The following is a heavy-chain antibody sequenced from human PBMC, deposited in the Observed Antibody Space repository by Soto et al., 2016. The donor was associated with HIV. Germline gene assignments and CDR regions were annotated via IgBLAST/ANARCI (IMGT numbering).Heavy chain of an antibody. Sequence: QVQLVESGGDLVKPGGSLRLSCAASGFTFSDYYMSWIRQAPGKGLEWVSYISSSSSYTNYADSVKGRFTISRDNAKNSLYLQMNSLRADDTAVYYCARDLGLGDRYCSSTSCSQANDAFDIWGQGTMVTVSS. V-gene: IGHV3-11*05. CDR1: GFTFSDYY. CDR3: ARDLGLGDRYCSSTSCSQANDAFDI. J-gene: IGHJ3*02. CDR2: ISSSSSYT. D-gene: IGHD2-2*01.